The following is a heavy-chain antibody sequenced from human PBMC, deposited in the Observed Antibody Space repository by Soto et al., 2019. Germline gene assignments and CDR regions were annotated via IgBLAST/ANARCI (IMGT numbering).Heavy chain of an antibody. V-gene: IGHV3-23*01. CDR1: GCTVSSYA. CDR3: AKDYVSIFGVVIPWGASEIDY. CDR2: ISGSGGST. Sequence: SLRLSCAAAGCTVSSYAMSWVRQAPGKGLEWVSAISGSGGSTYYADSVKGRFTISRDNSKNTLYLQMNSLRAEDTAVYYCAKDYVSIFGVVIPWGASEIDYWGQGTLVTVSS. J-gene: IGHJ4*02. D-gene: IGHD3-3*01.